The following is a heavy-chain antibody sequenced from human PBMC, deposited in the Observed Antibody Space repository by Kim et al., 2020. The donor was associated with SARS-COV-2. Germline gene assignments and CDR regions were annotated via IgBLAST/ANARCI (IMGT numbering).Heavy chain of an antibody. Sequence: YPSAVKVRFTISRANSKNTLYLQMNSLRADDTALYYCAQETGGYDSLFDNWGQGTLVSVSS. D-gene: IGHD5-12*01. J-gene: IGHJ4*02. CDR3: AQETGGYDSLFDN. V-gene: IGHV3-23*01.